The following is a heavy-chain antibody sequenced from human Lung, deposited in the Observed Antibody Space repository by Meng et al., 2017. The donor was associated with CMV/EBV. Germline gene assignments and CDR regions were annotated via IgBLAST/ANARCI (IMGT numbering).Heavy chain of an antibody. CDR1: GGSFSGYY. D-gene: IGHD2-2*02. CDR2: INHSGST. J-gene: IGHJ5*02. CDR3: ARASRYCSSTSCYRRGWSDP. Sequence: SETLSLXCAVYGGSFSGYYWSWIRQPPGKGLEWIGEINHSGSTNYNPSLKSRVTISVDTSKNQFSLKLSSVTAADTAVYYCARASRYCSSTSCYRRGWSDPXGQGXLVTVSS. V-gene: IGHV4-34*01.